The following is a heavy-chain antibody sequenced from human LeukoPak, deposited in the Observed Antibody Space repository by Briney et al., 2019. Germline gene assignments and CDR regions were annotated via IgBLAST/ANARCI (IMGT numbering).Heavy chain of an antibody. V-gene: IGHV3-30*02. CDR2: IRYDGSNK. D-gene: IGHD3-22*01. CDR1: GFTFSSYG. Sequence: HPGGSLRLSCAASGFTFSSYGMHWVRQAPGKGLEWVAFIRYDGSNKYYADSVKGRFTISRDNSKNTLYLQMNSLRAEDTAVYYCAKAYYYDSSGYDAFDIWGQGTMVTVSS. CDR3: AKAYYYDSSGYDAFDI. J-gene: IGHJ3*02.